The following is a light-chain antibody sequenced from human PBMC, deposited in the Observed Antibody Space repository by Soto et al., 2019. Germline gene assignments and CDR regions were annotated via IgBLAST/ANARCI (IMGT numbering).Light chain of an antibody. J-gene: IGKJ3*01. CDR2: AAS. V-gene: IGKV1-27*01. CDR3: QKYDTAPFT. Sequence: DVQMTQSPSSLSASVGDTVTITCRASQGIAFYLAWFQQRPGKAPNLLISAASNLQSGVPSRFSGSGSGTDFTLTISSLQPEDVANYYCQKYDTAPFTFGPGTRVDVK. CDR1: QGIAFY.